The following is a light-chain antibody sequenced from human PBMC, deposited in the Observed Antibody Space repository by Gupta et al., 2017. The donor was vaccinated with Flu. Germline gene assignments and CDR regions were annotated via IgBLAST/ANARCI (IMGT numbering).Light chain of an antibody. Sequence: QSVLTQPPSASGPPGQRVTISCSGSSSNIGGNFVYWFQQVPGTAPKLLIYRNDRRPSGVSDRFSGSKAGTSAYLAIRGLRSEDEADYDGAVWDDSLSAWVFGGGTKLTVL. CDR3: AVWDDSLSAWV. CDR2: RND. V-gene: IGLV1-47*01. CDR1: SSNIGGNF. J-gene: IGLJ3*02.